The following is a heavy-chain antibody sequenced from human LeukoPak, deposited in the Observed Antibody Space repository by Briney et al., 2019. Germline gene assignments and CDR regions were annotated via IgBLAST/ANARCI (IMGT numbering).Heavy chain of an antibody. V-gene: IGHV1-18*01. CDR2: ISAYNGDT. CDR1: GYTFARYG. D-gene: IGHD3-22*01. CDR3: ARDIMYYDSSGYYYLYAFDI. J-gene: IGHJ3*02. Sequence: ASVKVSCKASGYTFARYGISWVRQAPGQGLEWIGWISAYNGDTNYAQKLQGRVTMTTDTSTSTAYMELRSLSSDDTAVYYCARDIMYYDSSGYYYLYAFDIWGQGTMVSVSS.